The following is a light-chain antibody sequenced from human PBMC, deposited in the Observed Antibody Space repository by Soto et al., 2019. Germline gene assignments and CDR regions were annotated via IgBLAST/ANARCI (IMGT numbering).Light chain of an antibody. V-gene: IGLV2-8*01. CDR3: RSFAGSNIWV. CDR1: NVGEYDY. CDR2: EVT. J-gene: IGLJ3*02. Sequence: QSALTQPPSASGSPGQSVTISCTGSNVGEYDYVSWYQQHPGKAPKLMIHEVTKRPSGVPDRFSGSKSGNTASLTDSGLQAEDEADYYCRSFAGSNIWVFGGGTKLTVL.